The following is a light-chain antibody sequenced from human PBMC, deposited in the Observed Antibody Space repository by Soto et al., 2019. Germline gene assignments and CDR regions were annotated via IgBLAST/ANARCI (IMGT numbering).Light chain of an antibody. Sequence: QSCLTQPASVSLSPGQSITISCTGTSSDVGGGNYVSLYQQHPGKAPKLIISEVSNRPSGVSSRFSGSKSGNTASLTISGLQAEDEADYYCSSYTTSSTLYVFGPGTKVTVL. J-gene: IGLJ1*01. CDR2: EVS. V-gene: IGLV2-14*01. CDR3: SSYTTSSTLYV. CDR1: SSDVGGGNY.